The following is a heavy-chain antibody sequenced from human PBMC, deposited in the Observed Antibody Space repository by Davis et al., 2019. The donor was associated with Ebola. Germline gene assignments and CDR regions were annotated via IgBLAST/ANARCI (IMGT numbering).Heavy chain of an antibody. CDR1: EFTFSSYA. CDR3: ARDEWVYQLLYLYYGMDV. Sequence: GESLKISCAASEFTFSSYAMSWVRQAPGKGLEWVSAISGSGGSTYYADSVKGRFTISRDNSKNTLYLQMNSLRAEDTAVYYCARDEWVYQLLYLYYGMDVWGKGTTVTVSS. V-gene: IGHV3-23*01. CDR2: ISGSGGST. D-gene: IGHD2-2*02. J-gene: IGHJ6*04.